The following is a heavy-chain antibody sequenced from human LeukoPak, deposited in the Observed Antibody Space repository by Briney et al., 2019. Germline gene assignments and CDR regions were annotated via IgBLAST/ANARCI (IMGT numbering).Heavy chain of an antibody. J-gene: IGHJ4*02. CDR1: GFTFSSYA. CDR3: AKDCRSRVVVVRGGFDY. V-gene: IGHV3-23*01. CDR2: ISGSGGST. Sequence: GGSLRLSCAASGFTFSSYAMSWVRQAPGKGLEWVSAISGSGGSTYYADSVKGRFTISRDNSKNTLYLQMNSLRAEDTAVYYCAKDCRSRVVVVRGGFDYWGQGTLVTVSS. D-gene: IGHD2-15*01.